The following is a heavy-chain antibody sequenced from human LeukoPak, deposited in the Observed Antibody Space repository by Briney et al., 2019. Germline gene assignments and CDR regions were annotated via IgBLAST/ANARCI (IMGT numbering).Heavy chain of an antibody. V-gene: IGHV4-59*01. Sequence: SETLSLTCTVSDDSISDYYRRWIRQPPGKGLEWIGYIHNSGTSTYNLSLKSRVTISADTSKNQFSLKLNSMTTADTAVYYCTRGAGRLIDYWGQGILVTVSS. J-gene: IGHJ4*02. D-gene: IGHD3-16*01. CDR2: IHNSGTS. CDR1: DDSISDYY. CDR3: TRGAGRLIDY.